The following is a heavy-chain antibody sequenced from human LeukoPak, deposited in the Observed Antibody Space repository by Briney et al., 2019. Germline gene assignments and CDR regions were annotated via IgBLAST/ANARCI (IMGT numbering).Heavy chain of an antibody. V-gene: IGHV4-30-2*01. Sequence: PSETLSLTCAVSGGSISSGGYYWSWIRQPPGKGLEWIGYIYHSGSTYYNPSLKSRVTISVDRSKNQFSLKLSSVTAADTAVYYCARGRRWFGEFPLFDYWGQGTLVTVSS. CDR2: IYHSGST. D-gene: IGHD3-10*01. J-gene: IGHJ4*02. CDR3: ARGRRWFGEFPLFDY. CDR1: GGSISSGGYY.